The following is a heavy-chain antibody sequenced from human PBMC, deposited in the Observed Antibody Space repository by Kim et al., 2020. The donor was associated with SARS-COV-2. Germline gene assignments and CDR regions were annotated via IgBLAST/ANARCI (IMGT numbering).Heavy chain of an antibody. V-gene: IGHV1-69*13. Sequence: SVKVSCKASGGTFSSYAISWVRQAPGQGLEWMGGIIPIFGTANYAHKFQGRVTITADESTSTAYMELSSLRSEDTAVYYCAREKGSSGWYGKYYFDYWGQGTLVTVSS. CDR2: IIPIFGTA. CDR1: GGTFSSYA. CDR3: AREKGSSGWYGKYYFDY. J-gene: IGHJ4*02. D-gene: IGHD6-19*01.